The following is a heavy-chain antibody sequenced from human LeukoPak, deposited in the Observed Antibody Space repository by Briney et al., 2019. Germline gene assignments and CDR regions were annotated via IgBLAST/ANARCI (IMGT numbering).Heavy chain of an antibody. D-gene: IGHD3-3*01. CDR3: ARDRSYDFWSGYYTGYFDY. Sequence: SVKVSCKASGGTFSSYAISWVRQAPGQGLEWMGGIIPIFGTANYAQKFQGRVTITTDESTSTAYMELSSLRSEDTAVYYCARDRSYDFWSGYYTGYFDYWGQGTLVTVSS. V-gene: IGHV1-69*05. J-gene: IGHJ4*02. CDR1: GGTFSSYA. CDR2: IIPIFGTA.